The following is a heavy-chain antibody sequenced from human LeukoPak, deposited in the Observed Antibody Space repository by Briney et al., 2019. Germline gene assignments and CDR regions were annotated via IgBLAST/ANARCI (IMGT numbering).Heavy chain of an antibody. J-gene: IGHJ4*02. CDR3: ARSIAVAGGFDY. V-gene: IGHV3-30-3*01. D-gene: IGHD6-19*01. CDR1: GFTFSSYA. Sequence: GGSLRLSCAASGFTFSSYAMSWVRQAPGKGLEWVAVISYDGSNKYYADSVKGRFTISRDNSKNTLYVQMNSLRAEDTAVFYCARSIAVAGGFDYWGQGTLVTVSS. CDR2: ISYDGSNK.